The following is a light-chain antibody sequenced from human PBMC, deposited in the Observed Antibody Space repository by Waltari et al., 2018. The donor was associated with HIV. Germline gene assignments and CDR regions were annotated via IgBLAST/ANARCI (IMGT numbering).Light chain of an antibody. Sequence: QSVLTQSPSVSAAPGQKVTISCSGSSPNIGSNRVFWYQQLPGTAPKPLIYDNTKRPSGIPDRFSGSKSGTLATLGITGLQTGDEADYYCGTWDSSLSAVLFGGGTKLTVL. CDR2: DNT. V-gene: IGLV1-51*01. CDR3: GTWDSSLSAVL. CDR1: SPNIGSNR. J-gene: IGLJ2*01.